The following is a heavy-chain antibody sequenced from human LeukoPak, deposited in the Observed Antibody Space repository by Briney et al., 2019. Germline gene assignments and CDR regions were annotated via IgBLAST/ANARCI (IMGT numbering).Heavy chain of an antibody. Sequence: PGGSLRLSCAASGFTFSSYSMNWVRQAPGKGLEWVSYISSSSSSIYYADSVKGRFTISRDNAKNSLYLQMNSLRVEDTAVYYCARDRGWYFDYWGQGTLVTVSS. V-gene: IGHV3-48*04. CDR3: ARDRGWYFDY. CDR2: ISSSSSSI. D-gene: IGHD6-19*01. CDR1: GFTFSSYS. J-gene: IGHJ4*02.